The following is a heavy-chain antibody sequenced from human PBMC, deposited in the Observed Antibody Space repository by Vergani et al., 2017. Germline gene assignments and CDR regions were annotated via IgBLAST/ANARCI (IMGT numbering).Heavy chain of an antibody. CDR1: GESFSGHY. CDR2: INDNGYT. V-gene: IGHV4-34*01. D-gene: IGHD3-16*02. J-gene: IGHJ6*03. Sequence: QVHLQQWGTGLLKPSETLSLTCEVQGESFSGHYWSWIRQPPGKGLEWIGEINDNGYTNYNPLFESRVIVSADTSKNQFSLKLMSVTAADTAMYFCARASLRALVGYYYYMDVWGKGKTVVVSS. CDR3: ARASLRALVGYYYYMDV.